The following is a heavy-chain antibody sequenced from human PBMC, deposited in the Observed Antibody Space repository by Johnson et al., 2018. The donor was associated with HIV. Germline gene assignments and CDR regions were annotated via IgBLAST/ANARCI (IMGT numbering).Heavy chain of an antibody. D-gene: IGHD3-10*01. CDR3: ARDRLLWCRELWPRDAFDI. V-gene: IGHV3-30-3*01. CDR1: GFSFSDSA. Sequence: QVQLVESGGGVVQPGRSLRLSCAASGFSFSDSAMHWVRQAPGQGLEWVAVISFDGSTIYYANSVEGRFTISRDNSRDTLSLQMNSLRVEDTALYYCARDRLLWCRELWPRDAFDIWGQGTMVTVSS. CDR2: ISFDGSTI. J-gene: IGHJ3*02.